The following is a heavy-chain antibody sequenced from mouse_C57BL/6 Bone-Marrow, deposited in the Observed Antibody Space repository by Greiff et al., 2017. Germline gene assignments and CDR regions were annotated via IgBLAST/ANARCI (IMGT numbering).Heavy chain of an antibody. V-gene: IGHV5-6*01. CDR2: ISSGGSYT. Sequence: EVMLVESGGDLVKPGGSLKLSCAASGFTFSSYGMSWVRQTPDKRLEWVATISSGGSYTYYPDSVKGRFTISRDNAKNTLYLQMSRLKSEDTAMYYCTSHGRSTMVATRGFAYWGQGTRVTVTA. J-gene: IGHJ3*01. CDR3: TSHGRSTMVATRGFAY. CDR1: GFTFSSYG. D-gene: IGHD2-2*01.